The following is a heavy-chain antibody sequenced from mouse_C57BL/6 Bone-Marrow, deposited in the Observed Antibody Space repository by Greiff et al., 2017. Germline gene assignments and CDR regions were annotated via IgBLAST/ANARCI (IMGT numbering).Heavy chain of an antibody. D-gene: IGHD6-2*01. Sequence: EVQGVESGGGLVKPGGSLKLSCAASGFTFSDYGMHWVRQAPGKGLEWVAYISSGSSTIYYADTVKGRFTISRDNAKNTLFLQMTSLRSEDAAMYYCASRRNFSGMDYWGQGTSVTVSS. CDR2: ISSGSSTI. V-gene: IGHV5-17*01. J-gene: IGHJ4*01. CDR1: GFTFSDYG. CDR3: ASRRNFSGMDY.